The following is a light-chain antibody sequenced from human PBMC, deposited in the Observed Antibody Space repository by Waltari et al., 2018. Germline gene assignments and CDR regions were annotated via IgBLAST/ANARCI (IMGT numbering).Light chain of an antibody. Sequence: ERVMTQSPATLSVSPGETATLSWRASQSASTNLAWYQQKAGQAPRLLIYDASIRATGVPARFSGSGAGTEFTLTITGLQSEDFAVYYCQQYNNWLYTFGQGTKLEIK. CDR2: DAS. J-gene: IGKJ2*01. CDR1: QSASTN. V-gene: IGKV3-15*01. CDR3: QQYNNWLYT.